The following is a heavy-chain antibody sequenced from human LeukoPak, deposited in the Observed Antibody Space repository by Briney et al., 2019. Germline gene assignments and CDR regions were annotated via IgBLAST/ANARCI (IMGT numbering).Heavy chain of an antibody. CDR2: INHSGST. CDR1: GGSFSGYY. D-gene: IGHD5-12*01. CDR3: AREGGFSIFDY. J-gene: IGHJ4*02. Sequence: SETLSLTCAVYGGSFSGYYWSWIRQPPGKGLEWIGEINHSGSTNYNPSLKSRVTISVDTSKNQFSLKLSSVTTADTAVYYCAREGGFSIFDYWGQGTLVTVSS. V-gene: IGHV4-34*01.